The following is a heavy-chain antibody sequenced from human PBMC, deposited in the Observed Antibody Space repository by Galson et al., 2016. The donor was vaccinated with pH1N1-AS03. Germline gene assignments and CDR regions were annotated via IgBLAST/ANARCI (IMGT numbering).Heavy chain of an antibody. V-gene: IGHV2-5*02. CDR2: IYWDDAK. Sequence: PALVTPTQTLTLTCSLSGVSVPSSGLAVGWFRLPPGKALEWLALIYWDDAKRFSPSLRNGLTITKDTSRNQAVLTVTNVDPLDTATYFCALPNSWGNAFEIWGPGTMVTVAS. CDR1: GVSVPSSGLA. J-gene: IGHJ3*02. D-gene: IGHD3-16*01. CDR3: ALPNSWGNAFEI.